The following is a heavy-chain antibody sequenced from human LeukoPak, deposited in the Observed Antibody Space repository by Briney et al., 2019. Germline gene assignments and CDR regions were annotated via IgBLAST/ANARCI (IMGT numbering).Heavy chain of an antibody. CDR1: GFTYSDYA. D-gene: IGHD3-22*01. J-gene: IGHJ4*02. V-gene: IGHV3-30-3*02. CDR3: AKRVTMIVVVTDPDDY. CDR2: ISFDGNTD. Sequence: GRSLRLSCAASGFTYSDYAIHWVRQAPGKGLEWVAVISFDGNTDFYADSVKGRFSVARDRSENTLYLQMNSLRAEDTAVYYCAKRVTMIVVVTDPDDYWGQGTLVTVSS.